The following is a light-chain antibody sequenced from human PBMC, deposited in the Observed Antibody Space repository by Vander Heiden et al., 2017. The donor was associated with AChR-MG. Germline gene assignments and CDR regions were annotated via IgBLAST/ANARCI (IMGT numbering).Light chain of an antibody. V-gene: IGLV2-14*03. J-gene: IGLJ3*02. CDR2: DDT. Sequence: QSALTHPASLFGAPGQAITISCIGGTNDIGTYNYVSWYQQHPGKAPRLIIYDDTSRPSGVSDRFSASKSGSTASLTISGLQAEDEAVDYCGSYTRDTTLAFGGGTKLTVL. CDR1: TNDIGTYNY. CDR3: GSYTRDTTLA.